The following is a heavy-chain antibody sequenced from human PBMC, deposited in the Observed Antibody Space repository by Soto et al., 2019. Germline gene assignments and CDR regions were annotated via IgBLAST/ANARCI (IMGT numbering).Heavy chain of an antibody. CDR1: GFTFSSYW. CDR3: AREMIQVMYYYDSSGPRYFDY. Sequence: GGSLRLSCAASGFTFSSYWMSWVRQAPGKGLEWVANIKQDGSEKYYVDSVKGRFTISRDNAKNSLYLQMNSLRAEDTAVYYCAREMIQVMYYYDSSGPRYFDYWGQGTLVTVSS. CDR2: IKQDGSEK. V-gene: IGHV3-7*05. J-gene: IGHJ4*02. D-gene: IGHD3-22*01.